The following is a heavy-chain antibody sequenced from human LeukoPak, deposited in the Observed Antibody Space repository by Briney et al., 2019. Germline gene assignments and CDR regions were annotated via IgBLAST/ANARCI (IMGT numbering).Heavy chain of an antibody. J-gene: IGHJ6*03. D-gene: IGHD2-2*02. CDR2: INHSGST. V-gene: IGHV4-34*01. Sequence: PSETLSLTCAVSGGSFSGYYWRWLRQPPGKGLEWIGDINHSGSTNYNPSLTSRVTISVETSKNQSSLKLSSVTAADTAVYDCARVRYCTSTSCYTVWSVNYYYDIDVWGKGTTVTVAS. CDR3: ARVRYCTSTSCYTVWSVNYYYDIDV. CDR1: GGSFSGYY.